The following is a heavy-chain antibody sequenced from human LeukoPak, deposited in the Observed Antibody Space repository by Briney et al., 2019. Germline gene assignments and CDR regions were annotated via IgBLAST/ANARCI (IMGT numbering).Heavy chain of an antibody. CDR3: ARVWRYPHAFDI. D-gene: IGHD2-21*01. CDR2: IWYDGSNK. V-gene: IGHV3-33*01. CDR1: GFTFSSYG. J-gene: IGHJ3*02. Sequence: GRSLRLSCAASGFTFSSYGMHWVRQAPGKGLEWVAVIWYDGSNKYYADSVKGRFTISRDNSKNTLYLQMNSLRAEDTAVYYCARVWRYPHAFDIWGQGTMATVSS.